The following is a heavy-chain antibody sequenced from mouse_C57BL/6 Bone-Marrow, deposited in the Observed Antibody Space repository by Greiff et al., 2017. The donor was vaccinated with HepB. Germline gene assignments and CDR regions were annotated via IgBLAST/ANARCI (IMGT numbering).Heavy chain of an antibody. CDR2: IYPSDSET. V-gene: IGHV1-61*01. D-gene: IGHD1-1*01. J-gene: IGHJ3*01. Sequence: QVQLQQPGTELVKPGASVKLSCKASGYTFTSYWMHWVKQRPGQGLEWIGNIYPSDSETHYNQKFKDKATLTVDKSSSTAYMQLSSLTSEDSAVYYCARARYYGSSYWFAYWGQGTLVTVSA. CDR1: GYTFTSYW. CDR3: ARARYYGSSYWFAY.